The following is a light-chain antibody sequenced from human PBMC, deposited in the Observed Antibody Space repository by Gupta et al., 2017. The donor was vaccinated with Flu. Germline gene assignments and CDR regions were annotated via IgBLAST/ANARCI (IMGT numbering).Light chain of an antibody. J-gene: IGLJ1*01. CDR2: DVS. CDR1: SSDVAGYNS. V-gene: IGLV2-14*01. CDR3: SSSTSTTTLV. Sequence: RAITISCTGSSSDVAGYNSVSWYQHHPRRAPKLMIYDVSHWPSGVSDRFSGSKSGNTAFLTISGLQAEDEAEYYCSSSTSTTTLVFGAGTKVNVL.